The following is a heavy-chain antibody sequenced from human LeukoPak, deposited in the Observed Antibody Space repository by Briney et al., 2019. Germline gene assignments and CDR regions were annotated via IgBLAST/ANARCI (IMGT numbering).Heavy chain of an antibody. CDR1: GFTFSSYE. J-gene: IGHJ4*02. Sequence: GSLRLSCTASGFTFSSYEMNWVRQAPGKGLEWISYISSSGISIYYADSVRGRFTISRDNDKNSLYLQMNNLRAEDTAVYFCARGGSDYSRSWYKYWGQGTLVTVSS. CDR3: ARGGSDYSRSWYKY. CDR2: ISSSGISI. D-gene: IGHD6-13*01. V-gene: IGHV3-48*03.